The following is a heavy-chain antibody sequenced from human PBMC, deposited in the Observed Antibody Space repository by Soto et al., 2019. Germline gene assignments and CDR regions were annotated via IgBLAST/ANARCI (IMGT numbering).Heavy chain of an antibody. CDR1: GGSFTSNNW. CDR3: GRDLTSNANCIDP. V-gene: IGHV4-4*02. J-gene: IGHJ5*02. Sequence: SETLSLTCAVSGGSFTSNNWWTWVRQPPGQGLEWIGEIYRTGSTNYNPSLKSRVTISLDRSRNQFSLRLTSVTAADTAVYFCGRDLTSNANCIDPWGQGTLVTAPQ. D-gene: IGHD2-2*01. CDR2: IYRTGST.